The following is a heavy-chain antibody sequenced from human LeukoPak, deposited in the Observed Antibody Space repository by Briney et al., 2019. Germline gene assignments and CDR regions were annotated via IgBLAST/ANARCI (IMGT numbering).Heavy chain of an antibody. J-gene: IGHJ4*02. D-gene: IGHD6-13*01. CDR3: ANIAAAGPFDY. CDR1: GYTFASYY. Sequence: ASVKVSCKASGYTFASYYIHWVRQAPGQGLEWMGGIIPIFGTANYAQKFQGRVTITADKSTSTAYMELRSLRSDDTAVYYCANIAAAGPFDYWGQGTLVTVSS. CDR2: IIPIFGTA. V-gene: IGHV1-69*06.